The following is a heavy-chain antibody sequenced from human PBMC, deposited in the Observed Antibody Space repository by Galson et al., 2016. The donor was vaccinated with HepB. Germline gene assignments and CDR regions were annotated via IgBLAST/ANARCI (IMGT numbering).Heavy chain of an antibody. V-gene: IGHV4-39*01. Sequence: QVQLQESGPGLVRPSETLSLTCTVSGGSISSSSYFWAWIRKPPGKGLDWIGSINYSGPTHYNPSRQSRVTISVDTSKNQFSLRLTSVSAADTAMYSCARQDRAGLVNFWGQGTMVTVSS. D-gene: IGHD6-19*01. CDR1: GGSISSSSYF. J-gene: IGHJ3*01. CDR2: INYSGPT. CDR3: ARQDRAGLVNF.